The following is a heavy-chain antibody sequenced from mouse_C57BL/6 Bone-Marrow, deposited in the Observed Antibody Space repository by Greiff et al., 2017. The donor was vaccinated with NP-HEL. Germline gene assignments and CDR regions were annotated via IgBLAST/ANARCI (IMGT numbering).Heavy chain of an antibody. CDR1: GYTFTDYY. D-gene: IGHD2-1*01. CDR3: ASSSLLAWFAY. V-gene: IGHV1-26*01. Sequence: VQLQQSGPELVKPGASVKISCKASGYTFTDYYMNWVKQSHGKSLEWIGDINPNNGGTSYNQKFKGKATLTVDKSSSTAYMELRSLTSEDSAVYYCASSSLLAWFAYWGQGTLVTVSA. CDR2: INPNNGGT. J-gene: IGHJ3*01.